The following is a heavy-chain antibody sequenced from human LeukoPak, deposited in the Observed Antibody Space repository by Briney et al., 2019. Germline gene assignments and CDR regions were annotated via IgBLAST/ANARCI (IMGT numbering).Heavy chain of an antibody. CDR2: IYYSGST. Sequence: SETLSLTCTVSGGSISSYYWSWIRQPPGNGLEWIVYIYYSGSTNYNTSLKSRVTITVDTSKNQFSLKLSSETAADAAVYYCARGYDFWSGYYRDDAFDIWGQGTMVTVSS. J-gene: IGHJ3*02. CDR1: GGSISSYY. D-gene: IGHD3-3*01. CDR3: ARGYDFWSGYYRDDAFDI. V-gene: IGHV4-59*01.